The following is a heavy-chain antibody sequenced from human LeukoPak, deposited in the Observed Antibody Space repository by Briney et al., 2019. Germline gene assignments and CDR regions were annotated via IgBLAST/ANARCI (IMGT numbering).Heavy chain of an antibody. V-gene: IGHV1-2*02. J-gene: IGHJ4*02. CDR2: INPNSGDT. CDR3: ARYYSGWYYFDY. D-gene: IGHD6-19*01. CDR1: GYSFTGYY. Sequence: ASVKVSCKASGYSFTGYYLHWVRQAPGQGLEWMGWINPNSGDTNYAQKFQGRVTITADESTSTAYMELSSLRSEDTAVYYCARYYSGWYYFDYWGQGTLVTVSS.